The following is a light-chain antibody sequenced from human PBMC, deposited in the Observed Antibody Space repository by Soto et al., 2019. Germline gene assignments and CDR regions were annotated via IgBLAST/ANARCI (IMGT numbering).Light chain of an antibody. CDR1: QDISKN. Sequence: DIQMTQSPSSLSASVGARVTITCRASQDISKNLAWYQQIPGKAPKLLIFAASTWQSGVPSRFSASGSGTYFILTVGGLQPEDAATYYCQQTKGFPLTFGGGNKVDIK. CDR2: AAS. V-gene: IGKV1-12*01. J-gene: IGKJ4*01. CDR3: QQTKGFPLT.